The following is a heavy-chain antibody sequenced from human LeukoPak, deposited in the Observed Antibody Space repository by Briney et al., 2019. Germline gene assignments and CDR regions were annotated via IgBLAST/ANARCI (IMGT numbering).Heavy chain of an antibody. J-gene: IGHJ4*02. Sequence: GGSLQISCKGSGFHFTSYWIGWVRQMPGKGLEWMGIIYPGDSHTRYSPSFQGQVTISADKSISTAYLQWSSLKASDTAMYYCARQSGATTDYFDYWGQGTLVTVSS. CDR1: GFHFTSYW. D-gene: IGHD1-26*01. V-gene: IGHV5-51*01. CDR3: ARQSGATTDYFDY. CDR2: IYPGDSHT.